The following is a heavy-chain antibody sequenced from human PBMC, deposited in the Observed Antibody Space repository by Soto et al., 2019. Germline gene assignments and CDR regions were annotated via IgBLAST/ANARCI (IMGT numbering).Heavy chain of an antibody. CDR3: ATEHLSGWSIFDY. V-gene: IGHV3-23*01. CDR1: GFTFSSYA. J-gene: IGHJ4*02. Sequence: GGSLRLSCAASGFTFSSYAMSRVRQAPGKGLEWVSAISGSGGSTYYADSVKGRFTISRDNSKNTLYLQMNSLRAEDTAVYYCATEHLSGWSIFDYWGQGTLVTVSS. D-gene: IGHD6-19*01. CDR2: ISGSGGST.